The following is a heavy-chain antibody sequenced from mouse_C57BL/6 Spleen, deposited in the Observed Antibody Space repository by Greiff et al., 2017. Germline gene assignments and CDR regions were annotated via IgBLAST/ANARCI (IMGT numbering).Heavy chain of an antibody. CDR1: GFTFSSYA. CDR2: ISDGGSYT. J-gene: IGHJ4*01. CDR3: AREGLKAMDY. Sequence: EVKVVESGGGLVKPGGSLKLSCAASGFTFSSYAMSWVRQTPEKRLEWVATISDGGSYTYYPDNVKGRFTISRDNAKNNLYLQMSHLKSEDTAMYYCAREGLKAMDYWGQGTSVTVSS. D-gene: IGHD1-3*01. V-gene: IGHV5-4*01.